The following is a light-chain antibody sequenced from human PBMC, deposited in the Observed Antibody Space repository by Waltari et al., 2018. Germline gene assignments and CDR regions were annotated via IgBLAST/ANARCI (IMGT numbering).Light chain of an antibody. CDR3: SSYETSNTGV. Sequence: QSALTQPASVSGSPGQSITISCTGTSSDIGPSDYVSWYQQHPGKAPKLIIYDVTGRPSWIADRFSGSKDGNTALLTISGLQAEDEAFYHGSSYETSNTGVFGGGTKLTVL. CDR2: DVT. V-gene: IGLV2-14*03. J-gene: IGLJ2*01. CDR1: SSDIGPSDY.